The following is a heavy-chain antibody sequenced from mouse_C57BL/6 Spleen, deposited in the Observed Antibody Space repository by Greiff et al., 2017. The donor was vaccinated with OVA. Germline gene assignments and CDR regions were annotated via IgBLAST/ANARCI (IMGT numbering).Heavy chain of an antibody. D-gene: IGHD2-3*01. CDR3: ARRSYEGFDY. J-gene: IGHJ2*01. CDR1: GYTFTSYW. V-gene: IGHV1-50*01. CDR2: IDPSDSYT. Sequence: VQLQQPGAELVKPGASVKLSCKASGYTFTSYWMQWVKQRPGQGLEWIGEIDPSDSYTNYNQKFKGKATLTVDTSSSTAYMQLSSLTSEDSAVYYCARRSYEGFDYWGQGTTLTVSS.